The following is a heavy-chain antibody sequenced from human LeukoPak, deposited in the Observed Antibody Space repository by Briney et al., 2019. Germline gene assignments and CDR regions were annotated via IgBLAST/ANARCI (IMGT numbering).Heavy chain of an antibody. Sequence: ASVKVSCKTSGGTFSSYTISWVRQAPGQGLEWMGRIIPILGIANYAQKFQGRVTITTDKSTSTAYMELSSLRSEDTAVYYCARDPRGPKEYYMDVWGKGTTVTVSS. J-gene: IGHJ6*03. CDR3: ARDPRGPKEYYMDV. CDR1: GGTFSSYT. V-gene: IGHV1-69*04. CDR2: IIPILGIA.